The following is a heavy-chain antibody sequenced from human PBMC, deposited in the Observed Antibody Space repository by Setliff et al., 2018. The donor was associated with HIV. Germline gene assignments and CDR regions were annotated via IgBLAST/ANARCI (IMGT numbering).Heavy chain of an antibody. CDR3: ATTGPYSGSLYGMDV. D-gene: IGHD1-26*01. Sequence: ASVKVSCKASGYTFTSYGISWVRQAPGQGLEWMGWISAYNGNTNYAQKLQGRVTMTTDTSTTTAYMELSSLRSEDTAVYYCATTGPYSGSLYGMDVWGQGTTVTVSS. CDR1: GYTFTSYG. V-gene: IGHV1-18*01. J-gene: IGHJ6*02. CDR2: ISAYNGNT.